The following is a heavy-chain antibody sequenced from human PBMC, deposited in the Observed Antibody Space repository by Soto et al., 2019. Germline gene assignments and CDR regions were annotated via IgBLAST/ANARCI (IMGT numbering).Heavy chain of an antibody. V-gene: IGHV4-39*01. D-gene: IGHD3-9*01. J-gene: IGHJ4*02. CDR3: ARLEGLATISYYFDY. Sequence: QLQLQESGPGLVKPSETLSLTCSVSGDSINSDNYYWGWIRQPPGKGLEWIGSIYYRGNTSYNPCLKTRVTLSLDKSKSQFSLMLNSVTAADSAVYFCARLEGLATISYYFDYWGQGTLVTVSS. CDR1: GDSINSDNYY. CDR2: IYYRGNT.